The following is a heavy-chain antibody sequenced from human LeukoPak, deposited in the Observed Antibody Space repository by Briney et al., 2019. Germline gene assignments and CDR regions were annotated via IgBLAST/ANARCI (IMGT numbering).Heavy chain of an antibody. D-gene: IGHD2-2*02. CDR2: IIPIFGTA. V-gene: IGHV1-69*13. CDR1: GGTFSSYA. Sequence: SVKVSCKAPGGTFSSYAISWVRQAPGQGLEWMGGIIPIFGTANYAQKFQGRVTITADESTSTAYMELSSLRSEDTAVYYCARDPLGCSSTSCYTSLAGMDVWGQGTTVTVSS. CDR3: ARDPLGCSSTSCYTSLAGMDV. J-gene: IGHJ6*02.